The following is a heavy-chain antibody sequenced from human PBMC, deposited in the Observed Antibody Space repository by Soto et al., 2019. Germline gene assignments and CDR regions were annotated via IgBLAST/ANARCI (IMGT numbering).Heavy chain of an antibody. V-gene: IGHV4-34*09. J-gene: IGHJ5*02. CDR1: GGSFSGYY. CDR3: ARVPSP. Sequence: TLSLTCAVYGGSFSGYYCTWIPQTPGKGLEWIGYTYNSVSTYYNQSLKSLVTISVDTSKNQFSLKLTSLTAADTAVYYCARVPSPWGQGTLVTVSS. CDR2: TYNSVST.